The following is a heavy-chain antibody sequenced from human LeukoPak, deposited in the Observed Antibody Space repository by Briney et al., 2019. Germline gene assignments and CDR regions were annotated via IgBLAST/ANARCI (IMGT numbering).Heavy chain of an antibody. CDR1: GYTLTELS. J-gene: IGHJ6*03. D-gene: IGHD2-15*01. CDR2: FDPEDGET. CDR3: ATRSGGRATYYYYYMDV. V-gene: IGHV1-24*01. Sequence: VASVKVSCKVSGYTLTELSMHWVRQAPGKGLEWMGGFDPEDGETIYAQKFQGRVTMTEDTSTDTAYMELSSLRSEDTAVYYCATRSGGRATYYYYYMDVWGEGTTVTVSS.